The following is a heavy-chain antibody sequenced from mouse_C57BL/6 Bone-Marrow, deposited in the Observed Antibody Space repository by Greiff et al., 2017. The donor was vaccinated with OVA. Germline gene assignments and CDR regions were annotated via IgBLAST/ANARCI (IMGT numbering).Heavy chain of an antibody. CDR3: ARRDYGSSPRYFDV. V-gene: IGHV5-6*01. CDR2: ISSGGSYT. Sequence: EVQLVESGGDLVKPGGSLKLSCAASGFTFSSYGMSWVRQTPDKRLEWVATISSGGSYTYYPDSVKGRFTISSDNAKNTLYLQMSSLKSEDTAMYYCARRDYGSSPRYFDVWGTGTTVTVSS. CDR1: GFTFSSYG. J-gene: IGHJ1*03. D-gene: IGHD1-1*01.